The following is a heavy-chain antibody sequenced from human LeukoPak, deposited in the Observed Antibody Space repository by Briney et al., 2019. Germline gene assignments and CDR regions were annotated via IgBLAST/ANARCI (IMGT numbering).Heavy chain of an antibody. CDR2: IYPADSDS. Sequence: GESLKISCKTSGYSSTSQWIAWVRQIPGKGLEWMGIIYPADSDSRYSPSFRGQVTISADKSTSTAYLQWSRLEASDTAMYYCARRRSPARFDYWGQGTPVTVSS. V-gene: IGHV5-51*01. CDR3: ARRRSPARFDY. J-gene: IGHJ4*02. CDR1: GYSSTSQW.